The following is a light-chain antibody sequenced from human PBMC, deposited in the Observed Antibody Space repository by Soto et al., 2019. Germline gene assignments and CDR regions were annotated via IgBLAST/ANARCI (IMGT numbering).Light chain of an antibody. CDR1: SSDVGVYKY. J-gene: IGLJ1*01. CDR3: SSYTSSRTDNYV. V-gene: IGLV2-14*01. CDR2: AVS. Sequence: QSALTQPASVSGSPGQSMTISCTGTSSDVGVYKYVSWYQQHPGKAPELMIYAVSNRPPGVSNRFSGSKSGNTASLTISGLQADDEAGYCCSSYTSSRTDNYVFGTGTKVTV.